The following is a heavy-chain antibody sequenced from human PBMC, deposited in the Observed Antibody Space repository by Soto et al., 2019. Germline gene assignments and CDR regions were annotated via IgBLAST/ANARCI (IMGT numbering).Heavy chain of an antibody. CDR3: ASNTVVTLSPSHYYYYGMDV. CDR2: IIPIFGTA. Sequence: WASVKVSCKASGGTFSSYAISWVRQAPGQGLEWMGGIIPIFGTANYAQKFQGRVTITADESTSTAHMELSSLRSEDTAVYYCASNTVVTLSPSHYYYYGMDVWGQGTTVTVS. CDR1: GGTFSSYA. D-gene: IGHD2-21*02. V-gene: IGHV1-69*13. J-gene: IGHJ6*02.